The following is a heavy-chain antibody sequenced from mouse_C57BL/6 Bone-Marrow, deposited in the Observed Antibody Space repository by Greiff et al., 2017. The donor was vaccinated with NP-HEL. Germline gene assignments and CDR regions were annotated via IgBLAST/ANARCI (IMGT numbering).Heavy chain of an antibody. CDR1: GYSITSGYD. Sequence: EVKLEESGPGMVKPSQSLSLTCTVTGYSITSGYDWHWIRHFPGNTLEWMGYISYSGSTNYNPSLKSRIPITHDTSKNHFFLKLNSVTTEDTATYYCARDNYGSTYWYFDVWGTGTTVTVSS. D-gene: IGHD1-1*01. V-gene: IGHV3-1*01. J-gene: IGHJ1*03. CDR3: ARDNYGSTYWYFDV. CDR2: ISYSGST.